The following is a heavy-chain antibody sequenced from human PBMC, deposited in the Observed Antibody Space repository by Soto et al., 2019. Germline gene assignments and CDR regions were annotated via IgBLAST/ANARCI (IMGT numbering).Heavy chain of an antibody. CDR3: ARDNNYFDP. V-gene: IGHV1-18*01. CDR1: GYSFTSYG. Sequence: QVQLEQSGPEVKKPGASVKVSGKASGYSFTSYGITWVRQAPGQGLEWMGGINTYNGRTNYAQKFQGRITMTTDTSTSTAYMELRSLRSDDTAIYYCARDNNYFDPWGQGTLVTVSS. CDR2: INTYNGRT. J-gene: IGHJ5*02.